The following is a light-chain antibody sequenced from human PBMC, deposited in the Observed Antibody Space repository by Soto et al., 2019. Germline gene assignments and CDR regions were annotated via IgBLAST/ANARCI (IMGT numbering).Light chain of an antibody. Sequence: QSVLAQPAAVSGSPGQSITISCTGTSSDVGSYNLVSWYQHHPGKAPKFMIYEGTKRPSGVSSRFSGSKSGNTASLTISGLQAEDEAYYYCCSYAGGSTYVFGTGTKV. CDR1: SSDVGSYNL. J-gene: IGLJ1*01. CDR2: EGT. V-gene: IGLV2-23*01. CDR3: CSYAGGSTYV.